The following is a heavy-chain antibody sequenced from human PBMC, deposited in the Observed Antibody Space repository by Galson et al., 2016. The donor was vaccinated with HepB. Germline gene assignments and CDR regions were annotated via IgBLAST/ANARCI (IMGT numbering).Heavy chain of an antibody. CDR2: ISTRRTT. V-gene: IGHV3-23*01. Sequence: SLRLSCAVSGFPFSSHAMSWVRQAPGKGLAWVASISTRRTTYYSDSVQGRFTISRDNSNNTLYLQMNGLRAEDTAVYYCAKERLVRRIFDHWGQGTLLTVSS. D-gene: IGHD1-1*01. CDR3: AKERLVRRIFDH. J-gene: IGHJ4*02. CDR1: GFPFSSHA.